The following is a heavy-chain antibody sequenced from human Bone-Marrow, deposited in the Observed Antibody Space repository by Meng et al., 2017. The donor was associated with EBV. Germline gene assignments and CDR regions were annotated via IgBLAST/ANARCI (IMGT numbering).Heavy chain of an antibody. D-gene: IGHD6-19*01. CDR2: INPNNGDT. V-gene: IGHV1-2*02. CDR3: ARVSAGGIAVAGPAGGFDY. Sequence: VQSGVEVKKPGASGKVSSKASGYTFSSYYIHWVRQAPGQGLEWMGWINPNNGDTKFAQKFQGRVTLTRDTSIRTAYMDLNRLGSDDTAVYYCARVSAGGIAVAGPAGGFDYWGQGTLVTVSS. J-gene: IGHJ4*02. CDR1: GYTFSSYY.